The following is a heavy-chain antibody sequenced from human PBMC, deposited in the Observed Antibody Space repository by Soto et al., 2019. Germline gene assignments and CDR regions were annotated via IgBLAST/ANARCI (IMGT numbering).Heavy chain of an antibody. CDR1: GFRFSEHS. V-gene: IGHV3-49*04. J-gene: IGHJ5*02. CDR2: IRNTPYGGTT. D-gene: IGHD2-2*03. CDR3: SRGSFGYYGP. Sequence: GGSLTLSCNVSGFRFSEHSMTWVRQAPGKGLEWVGFIRNTPYGGTTDYAASVRGRFTISRDDSASIAYLQMNSLKTEDSGLYYCSRGSFGYYGPWGPGTLVTVSS.